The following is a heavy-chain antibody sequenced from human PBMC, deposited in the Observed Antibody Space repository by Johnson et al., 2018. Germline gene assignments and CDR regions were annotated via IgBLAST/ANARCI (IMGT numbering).Heavy chain of an antibody. J-gene: IGHJ3*02. V-gene: IGHV3-30*18. Sequence: QVQLVQSGGGVVQPGRSLRLSCAASGFTFSSYGMHWVRQAPGKGLEWVAVISYDGSNKYYADSVKGRFTISRDNSKNTRSLRMNSLRAEDTAVYYCAKDQGPEVGVDPFDSWGQGTMVTVSS. CDR2: ISYDGSNK. CDR1: GFTFSSYG. D-gene: IGHD1-26*01. CDR3: AKDQGPEVGVDPFDS.